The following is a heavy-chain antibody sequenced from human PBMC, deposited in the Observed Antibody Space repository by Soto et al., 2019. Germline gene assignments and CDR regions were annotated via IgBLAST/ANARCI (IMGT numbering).Heavy chain of an antibody. V-gene: IGHV3-23*01. D-gene: IGHD1-1*01. Sequence: EVQLLGSGGGLVQPGGSLRLSCAASGFSISTYGVTWVRQAPGKGLEWVSGVSGGDGGTHYADSVNGRFSISRDYSKNTVYLLMNSLRVDDTAVYYCARWNGFGDYWGQGTLVTVSS. CDR3: ARWNGFGDY. J-gene: IGHJ4*02. CDR1: GFSISTYG. CDR2: VSGGDGGT.